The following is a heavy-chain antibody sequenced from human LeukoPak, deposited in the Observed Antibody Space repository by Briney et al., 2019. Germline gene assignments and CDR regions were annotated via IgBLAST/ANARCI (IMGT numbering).Heavy chain of an antibody. J-gene: IGHJ6*03. D-gene: IGHD1-1*01. CDR3: ARDGNRDGDMDV. CDR2: ISSSSSLI. CDR1: GFTLSTYD. Sequence: GGSLRLSCAASGFTLSTYDMNWVRQAPGKGLGWVAYISSSSSLIYYAGSVRGRFTVSRDSVKRSLYLQMNSLRAEDTAVYYCARDGNRDGDMDVWGKGTTVTVSS. V-gene: IGHV3-48*01.